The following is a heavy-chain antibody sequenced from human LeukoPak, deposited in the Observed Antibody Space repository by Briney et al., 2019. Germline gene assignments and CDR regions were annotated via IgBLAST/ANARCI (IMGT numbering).Heavy chain of an antibody. CDR1: GDSFSSYH. Sequence: SETLSLTCIVSGDSFSSYHWSWLRQPPGEGLEWIGYISSSGRTSYNPSLKSRVTISVDTSKNQFSLKLTSVTAADTAVYYCARVGRGDHTWGSYYCDHWGQGTLVTVSS. CDR2: ISSSGRT. V-gene: IGHV4-59*13. CDR3: ARVGRGDHTWGSYYCDH. D-gene: IGHD3-16*01. J-gene: IGHJ4*02.